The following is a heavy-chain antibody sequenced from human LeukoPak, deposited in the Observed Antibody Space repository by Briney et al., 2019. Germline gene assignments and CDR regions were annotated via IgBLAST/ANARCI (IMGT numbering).Heavy chain of an antibody. V-gene: IGHV3-49*03. CDR3: TRDEGLAWSDWFDS. CDR2: IRSKAYGGTT. Sequence: GGSLRLSCTASGFTFGDYAMSWFRQAPGKGLEWVGFIRSKAYGGTTEYAASVKGRFTISRDDSKSIAYLQMNSLKTEDTAVYYCTRDEGLAWSDWFDSWGQGTLVTVSS. J-gene: IGHJ5*01. D-gene: IGHD6-13*01. CDR1: GFTFGDYA.